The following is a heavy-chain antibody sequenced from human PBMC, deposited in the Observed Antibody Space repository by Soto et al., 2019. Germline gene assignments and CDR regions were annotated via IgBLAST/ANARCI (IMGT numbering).Heavy chain of an antibody. D-gene: IGHD1-20*01. CDR3: PPDAPTSKWNTGNFDH. Sequence: GGSLRLSCAGSGFPFNNAWMTWVRQAPGQGLEWIGRITSRTYGATTDYAAPVKGRFSISRDDSKNMVFLQMNSLKTEDTAVYYCPPDAPTSKWNTGNFDHWGQRTLVTVCS. CDR2: ITSRTYGATT. V-gene: IGHV3-15*01. J-gene: IGHJ4*02. CDR1: GFPFNNAW.